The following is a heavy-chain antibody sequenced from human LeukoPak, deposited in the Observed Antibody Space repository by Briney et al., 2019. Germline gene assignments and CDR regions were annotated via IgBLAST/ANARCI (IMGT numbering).Heavy chain of an antibody. CDR1: GYTFTNYY. Sequence: ASVKVSCKASGYTFTNYYLHWVRQAPGQGLEWMGIINPSGGSTAYAQKVQGRVTMTRDTSTSTVNMELSSLRSEDTAVYYCARDLSRYDFWSGQSPGYYYYYYMDVWGKGTTVTVSS. J-gene: IGHJ6*03. CDR3: ARDLSRYDFWSGQSPGYYYYYYMDV. CDR2: INPSGGST. D-gene: IGHD3-3*01. V-gene: IGHV1-46*01.